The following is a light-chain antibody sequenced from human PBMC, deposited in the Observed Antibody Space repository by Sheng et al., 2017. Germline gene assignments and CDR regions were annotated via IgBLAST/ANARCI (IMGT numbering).Light chain of an antibody. CDR1: GGSIANHY. V-gene: IGLV6-57*01. Sequence: NFMLTQPRSVSESPGKTVTISCTRTGGSIANHYVQWYQQRPGNSPTLVIYENDQRPSGVPDRFSGSIDSSSNSASLTISELKTEDGADYYCQSYDFDGHGVFGGGHPGDRPR. CDR3: QSYDFDGHGV. J-gene: IGLJ7*01. CDR2: END.